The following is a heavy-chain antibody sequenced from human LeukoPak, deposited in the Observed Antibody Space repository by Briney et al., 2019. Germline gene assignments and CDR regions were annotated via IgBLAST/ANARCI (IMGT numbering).Heavy chain of an antibody. CDR1: GFTFSSYG. Sequence: GGSLRLSCAASGFTFSSYGMNWVRQAPGKGLEWVSYISSSGSTIYYADSVKGRFTISRDNAKNSLYLQMNSLRAEDTAVYYCARDPALLWFGELLHYYYGMDVWGKGTTVTVSS. CDR2: ISSSGSTI. D-gene: IGHD3-10*01. V-gene: IGHV3-48*03. CDR3: ARDPALLWFGELLHYYYGMDV. J-gene: IGHJ6*04.